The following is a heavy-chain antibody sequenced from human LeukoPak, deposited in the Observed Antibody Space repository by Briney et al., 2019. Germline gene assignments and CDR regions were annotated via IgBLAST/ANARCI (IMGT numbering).Heavy chain of an antibody. CDR1: GGSITSYY. D-gene: IGHD3/OR15-3a*01. CDR3: ARGGGLDFDY. Sequence: SETLSLTCTVSGGSITSYYRSWIRQPPGKGLEWVGYIYYSGSTNYNPSLRSQVNVSVDTSINRFTLKLSSVTAADTAVYYCARGGGLDFDYWGQGTLVTVSS. V-gene: IGHV4-59*12. J-gene: IGHJ4*02. CDR2: IYYSGST.